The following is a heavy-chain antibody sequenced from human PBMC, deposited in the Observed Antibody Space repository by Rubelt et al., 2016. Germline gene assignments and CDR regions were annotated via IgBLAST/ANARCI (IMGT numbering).Heavy chain of an antibody. V-gene: IGHV3-23*01. J-gene: IGHJ4*02. CDR2: VPSGGSK. CDR3: ATPGSKNIWNDDFDS. Sequence: RLSCAASGFTFTNYAMSWVRQAPGKGLDWDAAVPSGGSKYSAYSVKGRFTLSRTNSRNKLFLQMNSLRAEDTALYYCATPGSKNIWNDDFDSWGQGTLVTVSP. D-gene: IGHD1-1*01. CDR1: GFTFTNYA.